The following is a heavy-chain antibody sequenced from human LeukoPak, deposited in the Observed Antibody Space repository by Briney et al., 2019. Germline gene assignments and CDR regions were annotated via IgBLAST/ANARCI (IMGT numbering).Heavy chain of an antibody. D-gene: IGHD2-2*01. CDR3: ARGAGYVSWFDP. CDR1: GGSITGYY. V-gene: IGHV4-34*01. CDR2: IHYTGAT. Sequence: SETLSLTCAVYGGSITGYYWSWIRQTPGRGLEWVGEIHYTGATSYNPSLKSRATISTDTSKNQFSLKLRSVTAADTAVYYCARGAGYVSWFDPWAREPWSPSPQ. J-gene: IGHJ5*02.